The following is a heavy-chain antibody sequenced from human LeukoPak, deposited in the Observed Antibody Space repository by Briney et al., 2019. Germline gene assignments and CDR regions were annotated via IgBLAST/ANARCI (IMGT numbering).Heavy chain of an antibody. Sequence: SETLSLTCTVSGGSITSYYWSWIRQPPGKGLEWIGYIDYSGSTNYNPSLKSRVTILVDTSKNQFSLKLSSVTAADTAVYYCARGDSSGYYSYFDYWGQGTLVTVSS. D-gene: IGHD3-22*01. J-gene: IGHJ4*02. V-gene: IGHV4-59*01. CDR2: IDYSGST. CDR1: GGSITSYY. CDR3: ARGDSSGYYSYFDY.